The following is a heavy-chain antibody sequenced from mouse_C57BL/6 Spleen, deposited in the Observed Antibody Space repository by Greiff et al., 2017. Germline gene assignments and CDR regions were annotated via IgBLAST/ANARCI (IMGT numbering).Heavy chain of an antibody. Sequence: VQLQQPGAELVKPGASVKMSCKASGYNFTSYWITWVKQRPGQGLEWIGDIYPGSGSTNYNAKFKSKATLTVDTSSGTAYMQLSSLTSEDSAVYYCARGVGYDGAGFAYWGQGTLVTVSA. CDR1: GYNFTSYW. J-gene: IGHJ3*01. D-gene: IGHD2-2*01. CDR3: ARGVGYDGAGFAY. V-gene: IGHV1-55*01. CDR2: IYPGSGST.